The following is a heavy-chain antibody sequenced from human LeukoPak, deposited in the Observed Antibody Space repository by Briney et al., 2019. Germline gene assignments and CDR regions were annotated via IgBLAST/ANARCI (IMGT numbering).Heavy chain of an antibody. CDR2: ISSRSSAI. V-gene: IGHV3-48*02. CDR3: ASNHGSGWYVGEF. Sequence: GGPLRLSCAASGFTFSNFNMNWVRQAPGKGLEWISYISSRSSAIYYADSVKGRFTISRDNAKNSLSLQMNSLRDEDTAVYFCASNHGSGWYVGEFWGQGILVTVSS. CDR1: GFTFSNFN. J-gene: IGHJ4*02. D-gene: IGHD6-19*01.